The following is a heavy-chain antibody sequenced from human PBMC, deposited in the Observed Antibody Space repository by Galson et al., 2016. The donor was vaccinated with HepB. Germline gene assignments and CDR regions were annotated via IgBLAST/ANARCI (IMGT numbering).Heavy chain of an antibody. J-gene: IGHJ3*02. D-gene: IGHD2-21*02. CDR2: ISPYNGNT. CDR1: GSTFFRFG. CDR3: ARDHIVCGGDGFFGYSADI. V-gene: IGHV1-18*01. Sequence: SVPVSCKAFGSTFFRFGLNWVRQAPGQGLEWMGWISPYNGNTNYAPKFQGRVTMTPDTSTSTAYMELRSLRSDDTAVYYCARDHIVCGGDGFFGYSADIWGQGTKGT.